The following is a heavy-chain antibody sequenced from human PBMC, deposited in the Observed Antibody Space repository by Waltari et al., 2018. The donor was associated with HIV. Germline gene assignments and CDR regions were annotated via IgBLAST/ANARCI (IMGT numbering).Heavy chain of an antibody. CDR1: GFTFSPYA. CDR2: NTYGGRNK. D-gene: IGHD3-22*01. Sequence: VQLVESGGGVVQPGRSLRLSCAASGFTFSPYAMHWVRQAPGKGEGVVGSNTYGGRNKYDADSGKGRFTSSRDNSKNTVYLQMNSLRGEDTALYYCARDGHFYDSRPLDYWGQGTLVTVSS. J-gene: IGHJ4*02. V-gene: IGHV3-30*04. CDR3: ARDGHFYDSRPLDY.